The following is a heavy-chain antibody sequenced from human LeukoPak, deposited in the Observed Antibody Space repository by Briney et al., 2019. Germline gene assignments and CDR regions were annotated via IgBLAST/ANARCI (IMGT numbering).Heavy chain of an antibody. D-gene: IGHD5-18*01. V-gene: IGHV4-34*01. CDR3: ARAAGEDTAWHGGSDY. J-gene: IGHJ4*02. CDR1: GGSFSGYY. Sequence: SETLSLTCAVYGGSFSGYYWSWIRQPPGKGLEWIGEINHSGSTNYNPSLKSRVTISVDTSKNQFSLKLSSVTAAHTAVYYCARAAGEDTAWHGGSDYWGQGTLVTVSS. CDR2: INHSGST.